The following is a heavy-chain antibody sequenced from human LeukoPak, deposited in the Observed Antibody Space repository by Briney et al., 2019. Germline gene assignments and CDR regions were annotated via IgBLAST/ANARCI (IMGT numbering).Heavy chain of an antibody. CDR2: IYYSGST. CDR1: GGSISSSSYY. CDR3: ARELAGSSTSWWFDP. V-gene: IGHV4-39*02. D-gene: IGHD2-2*01. Sequence: SETLSLTCTVSGGSISSSSYYWGWIRQPPGKGLEWIGSIYYSGSTYYNPSLKSRVTISVDTSKNQFSLKLSSVTAADTAVYYCARELAGSSTSWWFDPWGQGTLVTVSS. J-gene: IGHJ5*02.